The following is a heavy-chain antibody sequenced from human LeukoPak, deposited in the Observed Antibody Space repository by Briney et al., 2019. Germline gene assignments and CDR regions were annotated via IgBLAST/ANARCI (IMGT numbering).Heavy chain of an antibody. Sequence: GRSLRLSCAASGFTFSTYGMHWVRQAPGKGLEWVAFMRNDGSNKYYADSVRGRFTISRDNSKNTLYLQMNSLRAEDTAVYYCAKANTGGGSNNLGYFHHWGQGTLVTVSS. CDR2: MRNDGSNK. CDR3: AKANTGGGSNNLGYFHH. J-gene: IGHJ1*01. V-gene: IGHV3-30*02. D-gene: IGHD3-16*01. CDR1: GFTFSTYG.